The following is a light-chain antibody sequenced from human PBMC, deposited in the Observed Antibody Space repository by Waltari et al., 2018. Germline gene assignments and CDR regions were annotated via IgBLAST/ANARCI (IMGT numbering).Light chain of an antibody. CDR2: GAS. Sequence: EIGMTQPPATLSVSPGARATLSCRASQSVRSNLAWYQQKPGQAPRLLIYGASTRATGIPARFSGSGSGTDFTLTISSLQSEDFAVYYCQQYNNWPPVFTFGPGTKVDIK. CDR3: QQYNNWPPVFT. CDR1: QSVRSN. J-gene: IGKJ3*01. V-gene: IGKV3-15*01.